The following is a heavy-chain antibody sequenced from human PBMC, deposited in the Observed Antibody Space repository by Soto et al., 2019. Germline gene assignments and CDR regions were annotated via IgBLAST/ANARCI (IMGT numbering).Heavy chain of an antibody. CDR2: INHSGST. V-gene: IGHV4-34*01. J-gene: IGHJ4*02. CDR1: GGSFSAFY. Sequence: SETLSLTCAVYGGSFSAFYWTWIRQPPGKGLEWLGEINHSGSTNYNPSLKSRVTISVDRSKNQFSLKLSSVTAADTAVYYCARSAIIAVAGFDYWGQGTLVTVSS. D-gene: IGHD6-19*01. CDR3: ARSAIIAVAGFDY.